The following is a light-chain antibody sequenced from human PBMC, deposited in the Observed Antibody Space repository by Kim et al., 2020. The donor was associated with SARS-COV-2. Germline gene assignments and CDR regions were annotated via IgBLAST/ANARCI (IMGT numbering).Light chain of an antibody. J-gene: IGKJ4*01. CDR2: KAS. Sequence: DIQMTQSPSTLSASVGDRVTITYRASQNIYAWLAWYQQKPGKAPKVLISKASSLQSGVTSRFSGNGSGTEFTLTINSLQPDDFATYYCQQYTSFSRLSFGGGTKVDIK. V-gene: IGKV1-5*03. CDR3: QQYTSFSRLS. CDR1: QNIYAW.